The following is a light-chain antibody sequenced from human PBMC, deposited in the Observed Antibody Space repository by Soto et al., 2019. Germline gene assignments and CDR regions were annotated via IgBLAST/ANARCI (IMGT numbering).Light chain of an antibody. CDR1: SSNIGAGYD. Sequence: QSVLTQPPSVSGAPGQRVTISCTGSSSNIGAGYDVQWYQQLPGTTPKLLIYGNTNRPSGVPDRFSGSKSGTSASLAITGLQAGDEADYYCQSYDSSLSGYVFGTGTKVTVL. V-gene: IGLV1-40*01. CDR2: GNT. CDR3: QSYDSSLSGYV. J-gene: IGLJ1*01.